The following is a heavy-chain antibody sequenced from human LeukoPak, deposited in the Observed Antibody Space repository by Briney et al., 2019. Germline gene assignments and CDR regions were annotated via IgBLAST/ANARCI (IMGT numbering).Heavy chain of an antibody. J-gene: IGHJ5*02. CDR2: NNGDGSTT. V-gene: IGHV3-74*01. CDR1: GFSLSGYW. CDR3: ARDPRNIGLAP. D-gene: IGHD5-12*01. Sequence: GGSLRLSCVASGFSLSGYWMYWVRQAPGKGLMYISRNNGDGSTTNYADLVKGRFTMSRDNVKNTLYLQMNSLRAEDTAVYYCARDPRNIGLAPWGQGALVTVSS.